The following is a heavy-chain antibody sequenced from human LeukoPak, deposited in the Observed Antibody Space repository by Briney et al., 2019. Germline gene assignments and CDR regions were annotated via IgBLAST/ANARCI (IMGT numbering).Heavy chain of an antibody. CDR3: ARQALGSGYYYAWFDP. D-gene: IGHD3-22*01. CDR2: IYPGDSDT. Sequence: GESLKISCKGSGYSFTSHWIGRVRQMPGKGLEWMGIIYPGDSDTRYSPSFQGQVTISADKSISTAYLQWSSLKASDTAMYYCARQALGSGYYYAWFDPWGQGTLVTVSS. J-gene: IGHJ5*02. CDR1: GYSFTSHW. V-gene: IGHV5-51*01.